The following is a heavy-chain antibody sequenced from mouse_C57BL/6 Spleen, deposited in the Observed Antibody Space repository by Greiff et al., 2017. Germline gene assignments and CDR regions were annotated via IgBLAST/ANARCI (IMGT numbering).Heavy chain of an antibody. D-gene: IGHD1-1*01. CDR2: INPSNGGT. J-gene: IGHJ4*01. V-gene: IGHV1-53*01. CDR3: ASSGITTGGENAMDY. CDR1: GYTFTSYW. Sequence: QVQLQQPGTELVKPGASVKLSCKASGYTFTSYWMHWVKQRPGQGLEWIGNINPSNGGTNYNEKFKSKATLTVDKSSSTAYMQLSSLTSEDSAVYDCASSGITTGGENAMDYWGQGTSVTVSS.